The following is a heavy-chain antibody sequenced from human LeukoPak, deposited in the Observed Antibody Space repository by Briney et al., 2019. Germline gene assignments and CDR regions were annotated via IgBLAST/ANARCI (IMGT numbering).Heavy chain of an antibody. Sequence: SGPALMKLTQTLTMTCSFSGFSLRPTKLGVAWIRQPPGKPLEWLELIYWDDDKRYSPSLKSRLTITKDTSKNQVVLTMTNMGPVDTATYYCARQKYDTSGCPPYFDFWGLGTLVTVSS. CDR2: IYWDDDK. V-gene: IGHV2-5*02. CDR1: GFSLRPTKLG. J-gene: IGHJ4*02. CDR3: ARQKYDTSGCPPYFDF. D-gene: IGHD3-22*01.